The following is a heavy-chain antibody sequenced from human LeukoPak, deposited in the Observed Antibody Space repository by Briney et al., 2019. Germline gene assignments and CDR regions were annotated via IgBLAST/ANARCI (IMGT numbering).Heavy chain of an antibody. CDR2: VSTDGTIK. D-gene: IGHD3-22*01. V-gene: IGHV3-30*18. Sequence: GRSLRLSCAASGFIFSSYSMHWVRQAPGKGLEGVAVVSTDGTIKYYADSMKGRFTVSRDNSKNTVDLQMNRLRVEDTALYFCVQEFNHEQWFFDIWGRGTLVTVSS. CDR3: VQEFNHEQWFFDI. J-gene: IGHJ2*01. CDR1: GFIFSSYS.